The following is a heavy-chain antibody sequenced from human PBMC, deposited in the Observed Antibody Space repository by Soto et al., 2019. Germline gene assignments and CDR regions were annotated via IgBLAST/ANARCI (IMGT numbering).Heavy chain of an antibody. CDR3: ARGGYNYDLGDY. Sequence: QVQLQESGPGLVKPSQTLSLTCTVSGVSIRSGDYYWSWIRQHPGKGLEWIGYIHYRGITYYNPSLKSRVVISVDTSKNQFSLKLSSVTAADTAVYFCARGGYNYDLGDYWGQGALVTVSS. CDR1: GVSIRSGDYY. D-gene: IGHD5-18*01. J-gene: IGHJ4*02. CDR2: IHYRGIT. V-gene: IGHV4-31*03.